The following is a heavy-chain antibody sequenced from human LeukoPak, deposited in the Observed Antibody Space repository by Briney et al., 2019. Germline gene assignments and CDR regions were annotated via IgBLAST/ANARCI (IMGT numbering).Heavy chain of an antibody. D-gene: IGHD1-1*01. CDR1: GFTFSSYG. Sequence: GGSLRLSCAASGFTFSSYGMIWVRQAPGKGLEWVANIKQDGSEKYYVDSVKGRFTISRDNAKNSLYLQMNSLRAEDTAVYYCASDRVRDYWGQGTLVTVSS. CDR3: ASDRVRDY. CDR2: IKQDGSEK. J-gene: IGHJ4*02. V-gene: IGHV3-7*01.